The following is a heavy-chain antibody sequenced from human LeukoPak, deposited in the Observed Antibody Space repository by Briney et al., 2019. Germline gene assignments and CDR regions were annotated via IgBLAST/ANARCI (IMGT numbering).Heavy chain of an antibody. D-gene: IGHD3-22*01. Sequence: PGGSLRLSCVASGFAFTSDAMNWVQQAPGKGLEWVSSTVSRGTTQYAASVKGRFTISRDFSKNTVFLHMNSLRAEDTAMYYCARGDDSGYYDYFDYWGQGALVTVSS. V-gene: IGHV3-23*01. CDR1: GFAFTSDA. CDR2: TVSRGTT. J-gene: IGHJ4*02. CDR3: ARGDDSGYYDYFDY.